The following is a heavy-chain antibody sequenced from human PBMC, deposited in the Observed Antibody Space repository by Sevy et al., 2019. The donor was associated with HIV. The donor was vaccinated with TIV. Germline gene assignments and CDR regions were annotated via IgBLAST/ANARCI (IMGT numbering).Heavy chain of an antibody. V-gene: IGHV4-30-4*01. CDR1: GGSITSGDYF. Sequence: SETLSLTCTVSGGSITSGDYFWSWIRQPPGKGLEWIGYIYYTGSTYYNPSLKSRVAISVDKSKSQFSLKLSSVTAADTAVHYCVREKSTVTSAPYSFDHWGQGTLVTVSS. CDR3: VREKSTVTSAPYSFDH. CDR2: IYYTGST. D-gene: IGHD4-4*01. J-gene: IGHJ4*02.